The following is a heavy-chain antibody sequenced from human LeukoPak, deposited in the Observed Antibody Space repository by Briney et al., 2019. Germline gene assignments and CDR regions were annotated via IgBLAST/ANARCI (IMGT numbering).Heavy chain of an antibody. J-gene: IGHJ4*02. CDR1: GFTFSSYA. CDR3: ARGGGWYGGYYFDY. Sequence: PGGSLRLSCAASGFTFSSYAMSWVRQAPGKGLEWVSAISGSGGSTYYADSVKGRFTISRDNSKNTLYLQMNSLRAEDTAVYYCARGGGWYGGYYFDYWGQGTLVTVSS. CDR2: ISGSGGST. D-gene: IGHD6-19*01. V-gene: IGHV3-23*01.